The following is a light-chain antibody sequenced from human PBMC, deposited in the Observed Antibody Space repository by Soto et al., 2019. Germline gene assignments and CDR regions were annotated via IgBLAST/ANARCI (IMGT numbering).Light chain of an antibody. CDR1: QTGRNN. CDR2: GAS. V-gene: IGKV3-15*01. CDR3: QQYNNWPPLT. J-gene: IGKJ1*01. Sequence: VWTRSPGTLSFSPGARVTLSCIALQTGRNNELAWYQQRPGQAPRLLMYGASTRATGIPARFSGSGSGTEFTLTISSLQSEDFAVYYCQQYNNWPPLTFGQGTKVDIK.